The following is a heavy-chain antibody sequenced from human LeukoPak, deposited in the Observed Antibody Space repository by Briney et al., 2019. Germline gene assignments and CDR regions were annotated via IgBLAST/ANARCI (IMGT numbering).Heavy chain of an antibody. CDR3: ARDRPSYSGYDAYFDY. CDR2: IYSGGST. Sequence: GGSLRLSCAASGFTVSSNYMSWVRQAPGKGLEWVSVIYSGGSTYYADSVKGRFTISRDNSKNTLYLQMNSLRAEDTAVYYCARDRPSYSGYDAYFDYWGQGTLVTVSS. V-gene: IGHV3-53*01. J-gene: IGHJ4*02. D-gene: IGHD5-12*01. CDR1: GFTVSSNY.